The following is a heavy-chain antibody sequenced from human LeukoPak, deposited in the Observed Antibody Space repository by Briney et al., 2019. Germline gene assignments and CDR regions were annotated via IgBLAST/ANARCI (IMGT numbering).Heavy chain of an antibody. CDR3: ARGLSEQLVLRGNWFDP. V-gene: IGHV1-69*01. D-gene: IGHD6-13*01. CDR2: TIPIFGTA. J-gene: IGHJ5*02. CDR1: GGTFSSYA. Sequence: SVKVSCKASGGTFSSYAISWVRQAPGQGLEWMGGTIPIFGTANYAQKFQGRVTITADESTSTAYMELSSLRSEDTAVYYCARGLSEQLVLRGNWFDPWGQGTLVTVSS.